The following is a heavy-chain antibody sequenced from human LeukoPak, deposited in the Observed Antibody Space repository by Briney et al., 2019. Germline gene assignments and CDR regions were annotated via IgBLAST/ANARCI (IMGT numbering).Heavy chain of an antibody. J-gene: IGHJ3*02. D-gene: IGHD6-19*01. CDR1: GFTFSAYW. CDR2: ISGSGGST. V-gene: IGHV3-23*01. CDR3: AKGGVVMVTIAVDI. Sequence: GGSLRLSCAASGFTFSAYWMNWVRQSPGKGLEWVSAISGSGGSTYYADSVKGRFTISRDNSKNTLYLQMNSLRAEDTAVYYCAKGGVVMVTIAVDIWGQGTMVTVSS.